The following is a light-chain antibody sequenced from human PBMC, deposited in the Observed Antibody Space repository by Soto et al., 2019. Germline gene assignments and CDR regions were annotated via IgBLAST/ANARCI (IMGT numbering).Light chain of an antibody. CDR1: QSVSSNY. J-gene: IGKJ2*01. CDR2: AAS. CDR3: QQYGRSGYT. Sequence: EIVLTQSPGTLSLSSGERATLSCRASQSVSSNYLAWYQQKPGQAPRLLIYAASSRATGIPDRFSGSGSGTDFTLTISRLEPEDFAVYYCQQYGRSGYTFGQGTKLEIK. V-gene: IGKV3-20*01.